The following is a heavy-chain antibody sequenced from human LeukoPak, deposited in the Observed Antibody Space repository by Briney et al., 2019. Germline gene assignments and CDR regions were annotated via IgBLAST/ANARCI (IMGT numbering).Heavy chain of an antibody. J-gene: IGHJ4*02. V-gene: IGHV5-51*01. CDR1: GYSFTSYW. D-gene: IGHD6-19*01. CDR3: AKAGEGYSSGWYFYY. CDR2: IYPGDSDT. Sequence: GESLKISCKGSGYSFTSYWIGWVRQMPGKGLEWMGIIYPGDSDTRYSPSFQGQVTISADKSISTAYLQWSSLKASDTAMYYCAKAGEGYSSGWYFYYWGQGTLVTVSS.